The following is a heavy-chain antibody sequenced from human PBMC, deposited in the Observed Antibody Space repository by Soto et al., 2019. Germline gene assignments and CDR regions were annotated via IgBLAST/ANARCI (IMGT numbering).Heavy chain of an antibody. CDR2: IYGGLTT. CDR1: GFTVSSTY. Sequence: GGSLRLSCAASGFTVSSTYMTWVRQAPGKGLEWVSVIYGGLTTSYADSVKGRFTISRDNSKNTVFLQMNSLRAEDTAVYYCARDRIEAAGTPRFNYYYGMDVWGQGTTVTVSS. V-gene: IGHV3-53*01. J-gene: IGHJ6*02. D-gene: IGHD6-13*01. CDR3: ARDRIEAAGTPRFNYYYGMDV.